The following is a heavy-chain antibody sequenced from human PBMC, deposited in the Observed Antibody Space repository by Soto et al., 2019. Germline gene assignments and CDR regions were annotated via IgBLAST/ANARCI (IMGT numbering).Heavy chain of an antibody. J-gene: IGHJ5*02. CDR3: ARVQTFGESPPTPLNWFDP. D-gene: IGHD3-10*01. Sequence: SETLSLTCTVSGGSVSSGSYYWSWIRQPPGKGLEWIGYIYYSGSTNYNPSLKSRVTISVDTSKNQFSLKLSSVTAADTAVYYCARVQTFGESPPTPLNWFDPWGQGTLVTVSS. CDR1: GGSVSSGSYY. V-gene: IGHV4-61*01. CDR2: IYYSGST.